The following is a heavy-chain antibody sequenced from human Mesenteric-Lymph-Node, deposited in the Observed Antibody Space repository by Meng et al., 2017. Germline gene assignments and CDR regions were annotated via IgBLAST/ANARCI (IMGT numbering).Heavy chain of an antibody. D-gene: IGHD3-22*01. CDR2: ISGSGGST. V-gene: IGHV3-23*01. J-gene: IGHJ4*02. CDR3: ASPYPYYYDSSGYYV. Sequence: GESLSLSCAASGFTFSSYAMSWVRQAPGKGLEWVSAISGSGGSTYYADSVKGRFTISRDNSKNTLYLQMNSLRAEDTAVYYCASPYPYYYDSSGYYVWGQGTLVTVSS. CDR1: GFTFSSYA.